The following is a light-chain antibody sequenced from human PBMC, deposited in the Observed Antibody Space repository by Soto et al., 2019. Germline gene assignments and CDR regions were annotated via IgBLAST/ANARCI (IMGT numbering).Light chain of an antibody. Sequence: QSALTQPASVSGSPGQSITISCTGTSSDVGGYNYVSWYQQHPGKATKLMIYEVSSRPSGVSNRFSGSKSGNTASLTISGLQAEDEADYYCSSYTSSSTRVFGGGTKLTVL. J-gene: IGLJ3*02. V-gene: IGLV2-14*01. CDR1: SSDVGGYNY. CDR3: SSYTSSSTRV. CDR2: EVS.